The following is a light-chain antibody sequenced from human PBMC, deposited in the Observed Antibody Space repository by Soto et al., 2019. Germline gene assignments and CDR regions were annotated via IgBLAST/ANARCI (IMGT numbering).Light chain of an antibody. Sequence: DVQLPQSPSTLSASVGDRVAISCQASQSVVNYLNWFQQRPGKAPQLLISDASHLEPGVPSRFSGQRSGTDFTLIISSLQPEDFATYYCQQYEELPLTFGGGTRVEV. V-gene: IGKV1-33*01. CDR2: DAS. CDR3: QQYEELPLT. CDR1: QSVVNY. J-gene: IGKJ4*01.